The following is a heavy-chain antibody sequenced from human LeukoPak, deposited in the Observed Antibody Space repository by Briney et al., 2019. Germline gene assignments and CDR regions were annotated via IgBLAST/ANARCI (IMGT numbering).Heavy chain of an antibody. Sequence: GGSLRLSCAASGFTFSSYAMSWVRQAPGKGLEWVSAISGSGGSTYYADSVKGRFTISRDNSKNTLYLQMNSLRAEDTAVYYCAKAFGHYDFWSGYFQGRFDPWGQGTLVTVSS. V-gene: IGHV3-23*01. J-gene: IGHJ5*02. D-gene: IGHD3-3*01. CDR2: ISGSGGST. CDR1: GFTFSSYA. CDR3: AKAFGHYDFWSGYFQGRFDP.